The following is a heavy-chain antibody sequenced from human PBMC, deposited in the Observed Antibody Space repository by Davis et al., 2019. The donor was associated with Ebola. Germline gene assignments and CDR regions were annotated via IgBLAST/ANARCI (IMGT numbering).Heavy chain of an antibody. V-gene: IGHV3-48*01. J-gene: IGHJ6*02. D-gene: IGHD3-3*01. Sequence: GESLKISCAASGFTFSSYSMNWVRQAPGKGLEWVSYISSSSSTIYYADSVKGRFTISRDNAKNSLYLQMNSLRGEDTAVYYCARTLRFLEWLSLTPFYYGMDVWGQGTTVTVSS. CDR3: ARTLRFLEWLSLTPFYYGMDV. CDR2: ISSSSSTI. CDR1: GFTFSSYS.